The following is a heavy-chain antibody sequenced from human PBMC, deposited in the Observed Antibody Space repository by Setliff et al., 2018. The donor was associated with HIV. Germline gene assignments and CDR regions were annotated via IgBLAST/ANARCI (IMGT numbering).Heavy chain of an antibody. CDR2: FDPEDGET. CDR3: ARARTPYYYDSSAYYFNYYYMDV. D-gene: IGHD3-22*01. V-gene: IGHV1-24*01. Sequence: VASVKVSCKVSGYTLTELSMHWVRQAPGKGLEWMGGFDPEDGETIYAQKFQGRVTMTEDTSTDTAYMELSSLRSEDTAVYYCARARTPYYYDSSAYYFNYYYMDVWGKGTTVTVSS. J-gene: IGHJ6*03. CDR1: GYTLTELS.